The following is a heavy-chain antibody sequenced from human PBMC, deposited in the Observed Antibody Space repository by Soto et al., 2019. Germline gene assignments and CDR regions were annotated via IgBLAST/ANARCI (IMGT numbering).Heavy chain of an antibody. V-gene: IGHV4-34*01. CDR3: ARAAVLGTNGYYYGMDV. D-gene: IGHD2-8*01. CDR2: INHSGST. Sequence: QVQLQQWGAGLLKPSETLSLTCAVYGGSFSGYYWSWIRQPPGKGLEWIGEINHSGSTNYNPSLKSRVTISVDTSKNQFSLKLSSVTAADTAVYYCARAAVLGTNGYYYGMDVWGQGTTVTVSS. CDR1: GGSFSGYY. J-gene: IGHJ6*02.